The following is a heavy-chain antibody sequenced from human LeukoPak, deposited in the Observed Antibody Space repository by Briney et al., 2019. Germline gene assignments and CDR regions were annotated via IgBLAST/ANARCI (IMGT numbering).Heavy chain of an antibody. V-gene: IGHV4-38-2*02. Sequence: SETLSLTCSVSGDSISSSGYSWGWIRQPPGKGLEWIATISHDGTTFYNPSLKSRVTMTLDTSRNQFSLRLSSVTAADTAVYYCARDLSVYYYYYFDFWGQGTLVTVSS. D-gene: IGHD3-22*01. CDR3: ARDLSVYYYYYFDF. CDR2: ISHDGTT. J-gene: IGHJ4*02. CDR1: GDSISSSGYS.